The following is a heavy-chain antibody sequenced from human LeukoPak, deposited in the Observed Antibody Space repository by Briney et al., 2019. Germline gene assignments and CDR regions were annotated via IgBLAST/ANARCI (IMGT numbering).Heavy chain of an antibody. Sequence: GASVKVSCKASGYTFTAYHIHWVRQAPGQGLEWLGWIDGNSGSISYAQRFQGRITLTRDTSISAAYVELSNLRFDDTAIYYCARDENLSPLNGFDVWGQGTMVTVTS. V-gene: IGHV1-2*02. CDR2: IDGNSGSI. J-gene: IGHJ3*01. CDR3: ARDENLSPLNGFDV. CDR1: GYTFTAYH. D-gene: IGHD3-16*01.